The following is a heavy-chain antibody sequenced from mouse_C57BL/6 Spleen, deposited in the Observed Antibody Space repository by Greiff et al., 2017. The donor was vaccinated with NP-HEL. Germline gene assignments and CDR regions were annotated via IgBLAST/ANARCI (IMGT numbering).Heavy chain of an antibody. V-gene: IGHV1-26*01. CDR3: ARSPNYGSQYAMDY. J-gene: IGHJ4*01. Sequence: VQLQQSGPELVKPGASVKISCKASGYTFTDYYMNWVKQSHGKSLEWIGDINPNNGGTSYNQKFKGKATLTVDKSSSTAYMELRSLTSEDSAVYYCARSPNYGSQYAMDYWGQGTSVTVSS. CDR2: INPNNGGT. CDR1: GYTFTDYY. D-gene: IGHD1-1*01.